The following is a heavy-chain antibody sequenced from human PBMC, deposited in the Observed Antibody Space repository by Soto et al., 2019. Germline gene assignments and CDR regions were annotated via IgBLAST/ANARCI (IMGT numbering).Heavy chain of an antibody. D-gene: IGHD3-3*01. Sequence: ASVQVSCQASGYTFTSYDINWVRQAAGQGLEWMGWMNPNSGNTGYAQKFQGRVTMTRNTSISTAYMELSSLRPEDTAVYYCARGRSIRITIFGVVTLDMDVWGKGTTVTVSS. CDR1: GYTFTSYD. CDR3: ARGRSIRITIFGVVTLDMDV. V-gene: IGHV1-8*01. J-gene: IGHJ6*03. CDR2: MNPNSGNT.